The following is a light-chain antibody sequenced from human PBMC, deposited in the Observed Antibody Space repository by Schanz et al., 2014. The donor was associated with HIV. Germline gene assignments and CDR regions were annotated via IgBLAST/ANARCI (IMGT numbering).Light chain of an antibody. CDR2: ATS. Sequence: EIVLTQSPGSLSLSPGGRATLSCGASQRLSSSYLAWYQQKRDQPPRLVIYATSTRAAGIPDRFSGSGSGTDFTLTINRLEPEDFAVYYCQQHGGSPETFGQGTKVEFK. CDR3: QQHGGSPET. J-gene: IGKJ1*01. CDR1: QRLSSSY. V-gene: IGKV3-20*01.